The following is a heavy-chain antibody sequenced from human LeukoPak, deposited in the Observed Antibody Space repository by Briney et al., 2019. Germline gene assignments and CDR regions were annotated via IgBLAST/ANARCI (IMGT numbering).Heavy chain of an antibody. Sequence: PGGSLSLSCAASGFPVSSNYMSWVRQAPGKGLEGVSVIYSGGSTYYADSVQGRFTISRDNSKNTLYLQMNSLRAEDTAVYYCASGYSYGCFDYWGQGTLVTVSS. CDR2: IYSGGST. CDR3: ASGYSYGCFDY. V-gene: IGHV3-53*01. D-gene: IGHD5-18*01. CDR1: GFPVSSNY. J-gene: IGHJ4*02.